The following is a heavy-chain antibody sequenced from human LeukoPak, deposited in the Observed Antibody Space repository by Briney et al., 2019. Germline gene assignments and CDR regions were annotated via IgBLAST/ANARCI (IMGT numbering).Heavy chain of an antibody. CDR1: GGSISSGGYY. D-gene: IGHD6-19*01. V-gene: IGHV4-39*07. CDR3: ARDVAGYYSF. CDR2: INYSGST. J-gene: IGHJ4*02. Sequence: SETLSLTCTVSGGSISSGGYYWSWIRQPPGKRPEWIASINYSGSTYYNLFLKSRVTISIDTSKNQFSLKLSSVTAADTAVYFCARDVAGYYSFWGQGTLVTVSS.